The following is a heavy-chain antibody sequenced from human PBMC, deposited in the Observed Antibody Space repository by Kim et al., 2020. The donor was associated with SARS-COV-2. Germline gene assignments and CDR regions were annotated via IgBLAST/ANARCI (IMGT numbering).Heavy chain of an antibody. CDR2: IYYSGST. D-gene: IGHD6-19*01. Sequence: SETLSLTCTVSGGSISSYYWSWIRQPPGKGLEWIGYIYYSGSTNYNPSLKSRVTISVDTSKNQFSLKLSSVTAADTAVYYCARTSPGYSSGRLHFDYWG. V-gene: IGHV4-59*01. CDR3: ARTSPGYSSGRLHFDY. CDR1: GGSISSYY. J-gene: IGHJ4*01.